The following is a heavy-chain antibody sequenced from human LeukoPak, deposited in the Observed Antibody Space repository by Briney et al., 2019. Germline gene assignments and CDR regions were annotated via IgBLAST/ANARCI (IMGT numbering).Heavy chain of an antibody. CDR3: AKDQGDYSSGWSIYEY. CDR1: GFTVSTYA. CDR2: ISGSGGRT. D-gene: IGHD6-19*01. J-gene: IGHJ4*02. Sequence: PGGFLRLSRAASGFTVSTYAMSWVRQAPGKGLEWVSGISGSGGRTYYADSVKGRFTISRDNSKNTLYLQMNRLRAEDTAVYYCAKDQGDYSSGWSIYEYWGQGSLVTVSS. V-gene: IGHV3-23*01.